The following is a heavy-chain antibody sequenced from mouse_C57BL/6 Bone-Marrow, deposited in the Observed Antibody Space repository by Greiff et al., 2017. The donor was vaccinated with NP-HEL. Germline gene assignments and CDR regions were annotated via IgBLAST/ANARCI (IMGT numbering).Heavy chain of an antibody. J-gene: IGHJ4*01. CDR3: ARWGTTVVAPYYYAMDY. CDR1: GYTFTSYW. Sequence: QVQLKQPGAELVKPGASVKLSCKASGYTFTSYWMHWVKQRPGQGLEWIGMIHPNSGSTNYNEKFKSKATLTVDKSSSTAYMQLSSLTSEDSAVYYCARWGTTVVAPYYYAMDYWGQGTSVTVSS. V-gene: IGHV1-64*01. D-gene: IGHD1-1*01. CDR2: IHPNSGST.